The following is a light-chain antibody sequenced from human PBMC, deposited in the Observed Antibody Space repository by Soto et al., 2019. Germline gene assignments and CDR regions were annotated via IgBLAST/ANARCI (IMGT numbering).Light chain of an antibody. CDR1: QSVSDTH. CDR2: GGS. CDR3: QQYHTSPSLT. Sequence: EIVLTQSPGTRSLSPGERATLSCRASQSVSDTHVAWYQQKPGQAPRLVIYGGSSRATGIPDRFSGSGTGTDFTHTISRLEPEDFAVYYCQQYHTSPSLTCSGGTKVEFK. V-gene: IGKV3-20*01. J-gene: IGKJ4*01.